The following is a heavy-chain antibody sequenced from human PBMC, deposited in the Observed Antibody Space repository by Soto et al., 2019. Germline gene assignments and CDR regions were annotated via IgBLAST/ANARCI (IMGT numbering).Heavy chain of an antibody. CDR2: IYRSGST. J-gene: IGHJ5*02. V-gene: IGHV4-4*02. Sequence: PSETLSLTCAVSGGSISSSNWWSWVRQPPGKGLEWIGEIYRSGSTNYNPSLKSRVTISVDKSKNQFSLKLSSVTAADTAVYYCARDRHIVVVPAAITWHSSRKKRVYWFDPWGQGTLVTVSS. CDR1: GGSISSSNW. CDR3: ARDRHIVVVPAAITWHSSRKKRVYWFDP. D-gene: IGHD2-2*01.